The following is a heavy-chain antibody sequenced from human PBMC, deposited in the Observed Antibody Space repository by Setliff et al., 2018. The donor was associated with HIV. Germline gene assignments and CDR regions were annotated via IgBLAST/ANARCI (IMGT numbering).Heavy chain of an antibody. CDR1: GGSIVSSSYY. D-gene: IGHD3-10*01. V-gene: IGHV4-39*01. CDR3: ARQGLTMNRGVPAPILYYFDY. Sequence: KSSETLSLTCTVSGGSIVSSSYYWGWIRQPPGNGLEWIGTMYYRGTTYHNPSLKSRVTFSADTSKNQFSLNLNSVTATDTAVYYCARQGLTMNRGVPAPILYYFDYWGPGILVTVSS. J-gene: IGHJ4*02. CDR2: MYYRGTT.